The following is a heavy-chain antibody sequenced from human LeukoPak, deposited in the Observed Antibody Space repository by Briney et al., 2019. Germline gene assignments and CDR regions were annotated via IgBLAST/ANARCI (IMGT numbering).Heavy chain of an antibody. V-gene: IGHV3-66*02. CDR2: IYSGGST. J-gene: IGHJ4*02. D-gene: IGHD6-19*01. Sequence: GGSLRLSCAASGFTVSSNYMSWVHQAPGKGLEWVSVIYSGGSTYYADSVKGRFTISRDNSKNTLYLQMNSLRAEDTAVYYCARSSSGWYGGYYFDYWGQGTLVTVSS. CDR3: ARSSSGWYGGYYFDY. CDR1: GFTVSSNY.